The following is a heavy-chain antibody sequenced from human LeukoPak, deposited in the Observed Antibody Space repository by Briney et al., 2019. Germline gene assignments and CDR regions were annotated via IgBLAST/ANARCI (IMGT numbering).Heavy chain of an antibody. Sequence: PSETLSLTCAVYGGSFSGYYRSWIRQPPGKGLEWIGEINHSGSTNYNPSLKSRVTISVDTSKNQFSLKLSSVTAADTAVYYCARGTSSSYDYWGQGTLVTVSS. CDR2: INHSGST. CDR3: ARGTSSSYDY. J-gene: IGHJ4*02. V-gene: IGHV4-34*01. CDR1: GGSFSGYY. D-gene: IGHD6-13*01.